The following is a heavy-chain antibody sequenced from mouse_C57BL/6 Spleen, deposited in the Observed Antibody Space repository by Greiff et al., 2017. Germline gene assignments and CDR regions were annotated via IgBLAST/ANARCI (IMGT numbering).Heavy chain of an antibody. J-gene: IGHJ1*03. D-gene: IGHD2-4*01. V-gene: IGHV1-59*01. Sequence: QVQLQQPGAELVRPGTSVKLSCKASGYTFTSYWMHWVKQRPGQGLEWIGVIDPSASYTNYNQKFKGKATLTVDTSSSTAYMQLSSLTSGGSAVYYCSRISDDYDADRYFDVWGTGTTVTVSS. CDR1: GYTFTSYW. CDR3: SRISDDYDADRYFDV. CDR2: IDPSASYT.